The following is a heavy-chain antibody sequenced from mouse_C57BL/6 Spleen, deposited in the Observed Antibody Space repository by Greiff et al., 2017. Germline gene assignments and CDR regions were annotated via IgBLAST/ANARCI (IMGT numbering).Heavy chain of an antibody. D-gene: IGHD1-1*01. CDR3: TTGLFGTVVAFDY. CDR2: IAPENGDT. Sequence: EVKLQESGAELVRPGASVKLSCTASGFNINDDYMHWVKQRPEQGLEWIGWIAPENGDTEYASKFQGKATITADTSSNTAYLQLSSLTSEDTAVYYCTTGLFGTVVAFDYGGQGTTLTVSS. CDR1: GFNINDDY. J-gene: IGHJ2*01. V-gene: IGHV14-4*01.